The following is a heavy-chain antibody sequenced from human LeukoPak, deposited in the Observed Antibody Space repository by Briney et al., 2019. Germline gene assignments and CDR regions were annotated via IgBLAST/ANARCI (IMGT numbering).Heavy chain of an antibody. Sequence: GASVKVSCKASGYTFTGHYIHWVRQAPGQGLEWMGWINPNSGGTNYAQKSQGRVAMTRDTSISTAYMELSRLRSDDTAVYYCARAIAVRREDYWGQGTLVTVSS. D-gene: IGHD6-6*01. CDR1: GYTFTGHY. CDR2: INPNSGGT. CDR3: ARAIAVRREDY. V-gene: IGHV1-2*02. J-gene: IGHJ4*02.